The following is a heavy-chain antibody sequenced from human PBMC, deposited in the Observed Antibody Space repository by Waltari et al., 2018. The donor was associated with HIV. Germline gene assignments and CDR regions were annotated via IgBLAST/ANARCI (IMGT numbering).Heavy chain of an antibody. CDR3: ARDGADLYSSAHYYYYGLDV. CDR2: INTYNGNT. Sequence: QVQLAQSGAEVKKPGASVKVACKISGYTFTRYGITWVRQAPRQGLEWMGWINTYNGNTNYAQKCQDRVTMTTDTSTSTVYMDLRSLRSDYTAVYYCARDGADLYSSAHYYYYGLDVWGQGTTVTVSS. CDR1: GYTFTRYG. J-gene: IGHJ6*02. D-gene: IGHD6-25*01. V-gene: IGHV1-18*01.